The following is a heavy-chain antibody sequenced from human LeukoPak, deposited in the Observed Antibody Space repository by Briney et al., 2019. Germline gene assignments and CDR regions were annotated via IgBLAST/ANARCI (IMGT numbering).Heavy chain of an antibody. CDR3: ARYYCGGDCYSGWFDP. CDR1: GFTFSSYA. CDR2: ISGSGGST. V-gene: IGHV3-23*01. J-gene: IGHJ5*02. D-gene: IGHD2-21*02. Sequence: GGSLRLSCAASGFTFSSYAMSWVRQAPGKGLEWVSAISGSGGSTYYADSVKGRFTISRDNSKNTLYLQMNSLRAEDTAVYYCARYYCGGDCYSGWFDPWGQGTLVTVSS.